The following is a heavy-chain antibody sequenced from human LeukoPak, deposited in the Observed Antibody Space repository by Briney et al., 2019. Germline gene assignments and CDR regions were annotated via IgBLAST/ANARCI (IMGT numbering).Heavy chain of an antibody. V-gene: IGHV4-59*05. CDR1: DGSINSYY. J-gene: IGHJ4*02. D-gene: IGHD6-19*01. Sequence: SETLSLTCSVSDGSINSYYWNWIRRPPGKGLEWIGSIYYSGSTYDNPSLKSRATISVDTSKNQFSLKLSSVAAADTAVYYCARRGYSSLDYWGQGTLVTVSS. CDR2: IYYSGST. CDR3: ARRGYSSLDY.